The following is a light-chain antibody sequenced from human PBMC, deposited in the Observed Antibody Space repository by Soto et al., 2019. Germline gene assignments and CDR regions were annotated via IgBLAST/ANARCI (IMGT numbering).Light chain of an antibody. CDR1: SGSVSTNYY. CDR2: STN. Sequence: QAVVTQEPSFSVSPGGTVTLTCGLNSGSVSTNYYPSWYQQTPGQPPRTLIYSTNTRSSGVPDRFSGSILGNKAALTITGAQADDESDYYCALFMGSGTWVFGGGTKLTVL. J-gene: IGLJ3*02. V-gene: IGLV8-61*01. CDR3: ALFMGSGTWV.